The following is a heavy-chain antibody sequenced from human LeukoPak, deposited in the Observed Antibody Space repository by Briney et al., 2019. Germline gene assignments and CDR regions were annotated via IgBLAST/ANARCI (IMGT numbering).Heavy chain of an antibody. D-gene: IGHD6-6*01. Sequence: PGGSLRLSCAASGFTFSSYSMNWVRQAPGKGLEWVSSISSSSSYIYYADSVKGRFTLSRDNAKNSLYLQMNSLRAKDTAVYYCARGYFIAARDYWGQGTLVTVSS. V-gene: IGHV3-21*01. J-gene: IGHJ4*02. CDR2: ISSSSSYI. CDR1: GFTFSSYS. CDR3: ARGYFIAARDY.